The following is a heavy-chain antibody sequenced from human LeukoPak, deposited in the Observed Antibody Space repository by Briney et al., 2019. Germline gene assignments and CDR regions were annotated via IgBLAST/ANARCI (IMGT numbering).Heavy chain of an antibody. J-gene: IGHJ4*02. CDR1: GFTFSSYW. V-gene: IGHV3-7*01. CDR2: IKQDGSEK. D-gene: IGHD3-22*01. CDR3: ARDYYDSSGYYFDY. Sequence: GGSLTLSCAASGFTFSSYWMSWVRQAPGKGLEWVANIKQDGSEKYYVDSVKGRFTISRDNAKNSLYLQMNSLRAEDTAVYYCARDYYDSSGYYFDYWGQGTLVTVSS.